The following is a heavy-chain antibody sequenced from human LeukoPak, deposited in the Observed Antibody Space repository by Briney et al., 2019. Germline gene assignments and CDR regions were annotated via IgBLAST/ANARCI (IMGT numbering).Heavy chain of an antibody. CDR3: ARDSEGDGYNFDT. CDR1: GFTFSSYA. CDR2: ISYDGSNK. J-gene: IGHJ5*02. D-gene: IGHD5-24*01. V-gene: IGHV3-30*14. Sequence: PGGSLRLSCAASGFTFSSYAMHWVRQAPGKGLEWVAVISYDGSNKYYADSVKGRFTISRDNSKNTLYLQMNSLRADDTAVYYCARDSEGDGYNFDTWGRGTLVTASS.